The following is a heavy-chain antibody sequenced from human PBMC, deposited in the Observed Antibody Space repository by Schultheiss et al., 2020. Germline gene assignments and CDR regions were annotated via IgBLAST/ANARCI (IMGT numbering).Heavy chain of an antibody. CDR2: IIPIFGTA. V-gene: IGHV1-69*13. D-gene: IGHD4-23*01. CDR1: GGTFSSYS. Sequence: SVKVSCKASGGTFSSYSISWVRQAPGQGLEWMGGIIPIFGTANYAQKFQGRVTITADDSTSTAYMELSSLRSEGTAVYYCARSTTTVGTTNYYYYYVMDVWGEGTTVSV. J-gene: IGHJ6*02. CDR3: ARSTTTVGTTNYYYYYVMDV.